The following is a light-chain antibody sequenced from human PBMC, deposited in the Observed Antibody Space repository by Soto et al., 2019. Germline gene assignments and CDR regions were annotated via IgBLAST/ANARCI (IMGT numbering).Light chain of an antibody. Sequence: DIQMTQSPSSLSASVGDRVTITCRASQSISNWLAWYQQKPGTAPKLLIYHASTLESGVPSRFSGSGSGTDFTLTISSLQAEDVAVYYCQQYYSTPRTVGQGNKVDIK. CDR1: QSISNW. CDR2: HAS. CDR3: QQYYSTPRT. J-gene: IGKJ1*01. V-gene: IGKV1-5*01.